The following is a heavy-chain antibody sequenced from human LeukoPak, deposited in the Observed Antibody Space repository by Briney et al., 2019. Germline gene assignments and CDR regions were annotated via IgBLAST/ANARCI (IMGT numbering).Heavy chain of an antibody. CDR1: DEFYSGYY. CDR3: ARADFYYDFWSGYYPRNWFDP. CDR2: INHSGTT. V-gene: IGHV4-34*01. Sequence: SETLSLTCGVSDEFYSGYYWSWLRQPPGKGLEWIGDINHSGTTKYNPSLKSRVTTSIDTSKNQFSLKLSSVTAADTAVYYCARADFYYDFWSGYYPRNWFDPWGQGTLVTVSS. J-gene: IGHJ5*02. D-gene: IGHD3-3*01.